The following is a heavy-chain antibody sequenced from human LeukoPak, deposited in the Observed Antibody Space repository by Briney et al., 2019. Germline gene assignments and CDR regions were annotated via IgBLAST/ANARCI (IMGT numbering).Heavy chain of an antibody. V-gene: IGHV3-7*01. CDR1: GLTFSSYW. J-gene: IGHJ4*02. D-gene: IGHD3-3*01. CDR3: ARELSNDFWSGPGFDY. Sequence: GGSLRLSCAASGLTFSSYWMSWVRQAPGKGLEWVANIKQDGSEKYYVDSVKGRFTISRDNAKNSLYLQMNSLRAEDTAVYYCARELSNDFWSGPGFDYWGQGTLVTVSS. CDR2: IKQDGSEK.